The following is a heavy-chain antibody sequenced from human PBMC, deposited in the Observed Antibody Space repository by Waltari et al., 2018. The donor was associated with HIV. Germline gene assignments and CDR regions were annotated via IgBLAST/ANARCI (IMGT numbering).Heavy chain of an antibody. CDR3: ARDGHYYDSSPLDY. CDR2: LSDEGRNK. D-gene: IGHD3-22*01. Sequence: QVQLVESGGGVVQPGRSLRLSCAASGFTISRYAMHWVRQAPGKGMWGVDGLSDEGRNKDYADSGKGRLTISRDNSKNTLYLQMNSLRPEDTAVYYCARDGHYYDSSPLDYWGQGTLVTVSS. V-gene: IGHV3-30*04. J-gene: IGHJ4*02. CDR1: GFTISRYA.